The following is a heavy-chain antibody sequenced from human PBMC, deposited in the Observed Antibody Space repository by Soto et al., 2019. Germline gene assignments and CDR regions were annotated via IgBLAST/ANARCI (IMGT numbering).Heavy chain of an antibody. CDR3: ARGYYYDSSGYYYYFDY. CDR1: GGSISSGDYY. CDR2: IYYSGST. Sequence: SETLSLTCTVSGGSISSGDYYWSWIRQPPGKGLEWIGYIYYSGSTYYNPSLKSRVAISVDTSKNQFSLKLSSVTAADTAVYYCARGYYYDSSGYYYYFDYWGQGTLVTVSS. J-gene: IGHJ4*02. D-gene: IGHD3-22*01. V-gene: IGHV4-30-4*01.